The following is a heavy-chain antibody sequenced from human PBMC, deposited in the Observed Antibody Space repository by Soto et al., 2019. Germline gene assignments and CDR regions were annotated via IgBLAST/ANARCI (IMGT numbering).Heavy chain of an antibody. D-gene: IGHD6-6*01. CDR2: IYSSGRT. V-gene: IGHV4-30-4*01. Sequence: PXETLPLTCTVSGCSIDSDDHYWTWIRQPPGKGLEWIVYIYSSGRTSYNPSLESRLTISIDTSKNQFSLHMISVSASDTAVYFCARVRRHSPNFFDYGVQGTLVTVSP. CDR3: ARVRRHSPNFFDY. J-gene: IGHJ4*02. CDR1: GCSIDSDDHY.